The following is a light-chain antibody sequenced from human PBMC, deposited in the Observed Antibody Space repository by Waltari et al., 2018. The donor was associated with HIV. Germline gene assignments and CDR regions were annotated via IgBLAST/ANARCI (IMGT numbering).Light chain of an antibody. CDR1: QSVTSSY. J-gene: IGKJ3*01. CDR2: GAS. V-gene: IGKV3-20*01. Sequence: EIVLTQSPGTLSLSPGERVTLSCRASQSVTSSYLAWYQQKPGQAPRLLIYGASSRATGIPDRFSGSVSGTDFTLTISRLEPEDFAVYYGQQYGSSPFTFGPGTKVDIK. CDR3: QQYGSSPFT.